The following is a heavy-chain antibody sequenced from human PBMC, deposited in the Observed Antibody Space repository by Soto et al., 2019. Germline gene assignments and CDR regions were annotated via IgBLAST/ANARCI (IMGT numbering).Heavy chain of an antibody. J-gene: IGHJ6*02. CDR3: ARVVRDIVVVPAATYGGYYYYGMDV. D-gene: IGHD2-2*01. CDR2: IYYSGST. CDR1: GGSISSYY. V-gene: IGHV4-59*01. Sequence: KPSETLSLTCTVSGGSISSYYWSWIRQPPGKGLEWIGYIYYSGSTNYNPSLKSRVTISVDTSKNQFSLKLSSVTAADTAVYYCARVVRDIVVVPAATYGGYYYYGMDVWGQGTTVTVSS.